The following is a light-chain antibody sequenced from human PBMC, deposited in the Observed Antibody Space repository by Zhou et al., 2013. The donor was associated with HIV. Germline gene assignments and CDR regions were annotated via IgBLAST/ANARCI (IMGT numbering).Light chain of an antibody. CDR2: AAS. CDR1: ESISNW. CDR3: QQTYSSPWT. J-gene: IGKJ1*01. V-gene: IGKV1-39*01. Sequence: DIQMTQSPSTLSTSIGDSVTITCRASESISNWLAWYQQKPGKAPRLLIYAASSLQSGVTSRFSGSGSGTDFALTISSLQPEDIATYSCQQTYSSPWTFGQQTYVEV.